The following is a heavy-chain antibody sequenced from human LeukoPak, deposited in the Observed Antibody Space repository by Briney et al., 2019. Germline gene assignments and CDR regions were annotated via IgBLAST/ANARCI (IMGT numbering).Heavy chain of an antibody. D-gene: IGHD2-2*01. Sequence: GESLKISCKGSGYSFTSYWIGWVRQMPGKGLEWMGIIYPSDSDIRYSPSFQGQVTISGDKSINTAYLQWGSLKASDTAMYYCARPVVPSAMNAFNIWGQGTMVTVSS. V-gene: IGHV5-51*01. CDR1: GYSFTSYW. J-gene: IGHJ3*02. CDR3: ARPVVPSAMNAFNI. CDR2: IYPSDSDI.